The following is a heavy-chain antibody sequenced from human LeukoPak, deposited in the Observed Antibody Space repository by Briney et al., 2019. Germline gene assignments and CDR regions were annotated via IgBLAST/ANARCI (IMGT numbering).Heavy chain of an antibody. V-gene: IGHV1-24*01. D-gene: IGHD3-10*01. Sequence: ASVKVSCKASGYTFTGYYMHWVRQAPGKGLEWMGGFDPEDGETIYAQKFQGRVTMTEDTSTDTAYMELSSLRSEDTAVYYCATDITMVRGSWGQGTLVTVSS. CDR1: GYTFTGYY. CDR3: ATDITMVRGS. J-gene: IGHJ4*02. CDR2: FDPEDGET.